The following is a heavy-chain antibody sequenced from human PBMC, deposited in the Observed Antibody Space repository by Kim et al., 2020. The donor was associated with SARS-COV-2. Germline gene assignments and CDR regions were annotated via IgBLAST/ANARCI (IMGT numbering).Heavy chain of an antibody. V-gene: IGHV1-8*01. CDR2: MNPNSGNT. Sequence: ASVNVSCKSSGYTFTSYDINWVRQATGQGLEWMGWMNPNSGNTGYAQKFQGRVTMTRNTSISTAYMELSSLRSEDTAVYYCARQNYYYYGMDVWGQGTTVTVSS. CDR1: GYTFTSYD. CDR3: ARQNYYYYGMDV. J-gene: IGHJ6*02.